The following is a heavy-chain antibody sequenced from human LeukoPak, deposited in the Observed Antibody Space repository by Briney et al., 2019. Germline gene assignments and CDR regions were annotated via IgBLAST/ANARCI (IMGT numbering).Heavy chain of an antibody. J-gene: IGHJ6*02. V-gene: IGHV1-18*01. CDR2: ISAYNGST. CDR3: ARGGTGIAAAGTVRGYYYYGMDV. Sequence: ASVKVSCKASGYTFTSYGISWVRQAPGQGLEWMGWISAYNGSTNYAQKLQGRVTMTTDTSTSTAYMELRSLRSDDTAVYYCARGGTGIAAAGTVRGYYYYGMDVWGQGTTVTVSS. D-gene: IGHD6-13*01. CDR1: GYTFTSYG.